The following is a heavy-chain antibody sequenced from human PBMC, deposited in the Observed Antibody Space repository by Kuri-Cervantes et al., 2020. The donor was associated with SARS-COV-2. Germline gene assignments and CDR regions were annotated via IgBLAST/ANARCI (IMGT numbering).Heavy chain of an antibody. CDR2: INWNGGST. Sequence: GESLKISCAASGFTFDVYGMSWVRQAPGKGLEWVSGINWNGGSTGYADSVKGRFTISRDNAKNSLYLQMNSLRAEDTALYYCARITLYGDYFDYWGQGTLVTVSS. J-gene: IGHJ4*02. V-gene: IGHV3-20*04. CDR1: GFTFDVYG. CDR3: ARITLYGDYFDY. D-gene: IGHD4-17*01.